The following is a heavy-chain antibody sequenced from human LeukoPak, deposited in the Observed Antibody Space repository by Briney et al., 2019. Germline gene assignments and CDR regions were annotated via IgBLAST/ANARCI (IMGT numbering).Heavy chain of an antibody. J-gene: IGHJ4*02. D-gene: IGHD3-3*01. CDR3: ARGAVLRFLEWAPRAYYFDY. CDR1: GFTFSSYA. Sequence: GGSLRPSCAASGFTFSSYAMSWVRQTPGKGLEWVSAISGSGGSTYYADSVKGRFTISRDNSKNTLYLQMNSLRAEDTAVYYCARGAVLRFLEWAPRAYYFDYWGQGTLVTVSS. V-gene: IGHV3-23*01. CDR2: ISGSGGST.